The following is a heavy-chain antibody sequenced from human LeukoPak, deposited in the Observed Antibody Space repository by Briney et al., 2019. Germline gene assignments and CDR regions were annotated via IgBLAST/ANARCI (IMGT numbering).Heavy chain of an antibody. CDR1: GFTFSSYA. CDR2: IYSGGST. D-gene: IGHD3-10*01. Sequence: GGSLRLSFAASGFTFSSYAMSWVRQAPGEGLEGGSVIYSGGSTYYADSVKGRFTISRDNSKNTLYLQMNSLRAEDTAVYYCARDGGFGESVAFDIWGQGTMVTVSS. V-gene: IGHV3-53*01. J-gene: IGHJ3*02. CDR3: ARDGGFGESVAFDI.